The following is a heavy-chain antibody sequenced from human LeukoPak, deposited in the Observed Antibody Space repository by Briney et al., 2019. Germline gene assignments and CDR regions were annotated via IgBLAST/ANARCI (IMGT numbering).Heavy chain of an antibody. CDR2: ISWNSGSI. CDR3: AKDTTSQSGSYYYYGMDV. D-gene: IGHD1-14*01. Sequence: GGSLRLSCAASGFTFSSYAMHWVRQAPGKGLEWVSGISWNSGSIGYADSVKGRFTISRDNAKNSLYLQMNSLRAEDTALYYCAKDTTSQSGSYYYYGMDVWGQGTTVTVSS. V-gene: IGHV3-9*01. CDR1: GFTFSSYA. J-gene: IGHJ6*02.